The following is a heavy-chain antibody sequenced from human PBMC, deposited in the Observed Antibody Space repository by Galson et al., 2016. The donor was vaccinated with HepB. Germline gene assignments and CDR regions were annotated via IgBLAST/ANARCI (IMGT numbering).Heavy chain of an antibody. CDR2: IASNRRTI. V-gene: IGHV3-48*02. CDR3: ARDGRRGYDMDV. Sequence: SLRLSCAASGFTFSDYSMNWVRQAPGKGLEWVSYIASNRRTIYYADSARGRFTISRDNAKNSLYLQMNSLRDEDTAVYYCARDGRRGYDMDVWGQGTQVTVSS. J-gene: IGHJ6*02. CDR1: GFTFSDYS.